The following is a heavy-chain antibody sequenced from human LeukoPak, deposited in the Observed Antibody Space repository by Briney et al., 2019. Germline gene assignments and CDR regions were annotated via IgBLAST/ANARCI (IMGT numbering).Heavy chain of an antibody. CDR1: GYTFTSYG. CDR3: ARGSNYYDSSAPFDP. V-gene: IGHV1-69*13. D-gene: IGHD3-22*01. J-gene: IGHJ5*02. CDR2: IIPIFGTA. Sequence: GASVKVSCKASGYTFTSYGISWVRQAPGQGLEWMGGIIPIFGTANYAQKFQGRVTITADESTSTAYMELSSLRSEDTAVYYCARGSNYYDSSAPFDPWGQGTLVTVSS.